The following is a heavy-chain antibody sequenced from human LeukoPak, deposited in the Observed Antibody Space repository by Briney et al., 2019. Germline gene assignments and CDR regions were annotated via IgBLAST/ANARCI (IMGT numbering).Heavy chain of an antibody. CDR1: GYIFTSFD. V-gene: IGHV1-8*01. Sequence: SVKVSYNASGYIFTSFDSNWGRQATGQGLEWLGWMNPNSGYAENAQKFQGRLTITRDTSINTAYMELGSLTSDDTAVYYCARGPSGATYYYMDVWAKGTTVTVSS. CDR3: ARGPSGATYYYMDV. J-gene: IGHJ6*03. CDR2: MNPNSGYA. D-gene: IGHD1-26*01.